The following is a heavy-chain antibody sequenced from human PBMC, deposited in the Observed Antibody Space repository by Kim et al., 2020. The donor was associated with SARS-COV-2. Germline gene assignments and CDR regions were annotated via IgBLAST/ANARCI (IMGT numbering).Heavy chain of an antibody. CDR2: INTGSTHI. D-gene: IGHD3-9*01. CDR3: ATSSYDILTGYFYGMDV. J-gene: IGHJ6*02. CDR1: GFTFRSYN. V-gene: IGHV3-21*01. Sequence: GGSLRLSCAASGFTFRSYNMDWVRQSPGRGLEWISSINTGSTHIYYADSVEDRFTISRDNAQNSLYLQMNGLRAEDTAVYYCATSSYDILTGYFYGMDVWGQGTTVTVSS.